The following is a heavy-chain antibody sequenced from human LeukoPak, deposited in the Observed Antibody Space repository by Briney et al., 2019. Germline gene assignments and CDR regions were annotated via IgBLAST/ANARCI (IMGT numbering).Heavy chain of an antibody. CDR2: IYYSGST. J-gene: IGHJ4*02. CDR3: ARVEPGSFDY. Sequence: SETLSLTCTVSGGSISSSSYYWGWLRQPPGTGLEWIGSIYYSGSTYYNPSLKSRVTISVDTSKNQFSLKLSSVTAADTAVYYCARVEPGSFDYWGQGTLVTVSS. CDR1: GGSISSSSYY. V-gene: IGHV4-39*07. D-gene: IGHD1-26*01.